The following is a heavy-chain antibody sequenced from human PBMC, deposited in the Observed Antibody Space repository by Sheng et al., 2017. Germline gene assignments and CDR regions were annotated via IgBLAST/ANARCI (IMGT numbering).Heavy chain of an antibody. Sequence: QVQLVESGGGVVQPGGSLRLSCVASGFTFSSYGMHWVRQAPGKGLEWVAFIRYDGSNKYYADSVKGRFTISRDNSKNTLYLQMNSLRAEDTAVYYCAKGEYSSGWYGYWGQGTLVTVSS. CDR3: AKGEYSSGWYGY. J-gene: IGHJ4*02. CDR1: GFTFSSYG. CDR2: IRYDGSNK. D-gene: IGHD6-19*01. V-gene: IGHV3-30*02.